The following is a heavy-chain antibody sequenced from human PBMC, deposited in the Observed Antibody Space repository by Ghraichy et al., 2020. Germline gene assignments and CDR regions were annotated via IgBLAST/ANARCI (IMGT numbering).Heavy chain of an antibody. J-gene: IGHJ4*02. CDR2: IYTSGST. CDR3: ARVDYGTIFDY. V-gene: IGHV4-4*09. Sequence: SETLSLTCTVSGGSISSYYWSWIRQPPGKGLEWIGYIYTSGSTNYNPSLKSRVTISVDTSKNQFSLKLSSVTAADTAVYYCARVDYGTIFDYWGQGTLVTVSS. D-gene: IGHD4-17*01. CDR1: GGSISSYY.